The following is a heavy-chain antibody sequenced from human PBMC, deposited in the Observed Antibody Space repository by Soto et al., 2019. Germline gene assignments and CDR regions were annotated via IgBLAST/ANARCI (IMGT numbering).Heavy chain of an antibody. Sequence: EVQLLESGGDLAEPGGSLRLSCAASGFAFTHVWMTWVRQAPGRGLEWVGRIKGKIDGETTNYAAPVKGRVTIARDDSKNTLYLKMNSLKTDDSAVYYCAADRYCSSNTCPGAFDIWGQGTTV. J-gene: IGHJ3*02. CDR2: IKGKIDGETT. CDR3: AADRYCSSNTCPGAFDI. D-gene: IGHD2-2*01. V-gene: IGHV3-15*01. CDR1: GFAFTHVW.